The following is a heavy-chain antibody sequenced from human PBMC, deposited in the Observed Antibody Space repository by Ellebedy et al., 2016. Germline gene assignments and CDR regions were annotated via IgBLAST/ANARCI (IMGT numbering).Heavy chain of an antibody. J-gene: IGHJ4*02. D-gene: IGHD3-22*01. V-gene: IGHV1-18*04. CDR1: GYTFTSYG. Sequence: ASVKVSCXASGYTFTSYGISWVRQAPGQGLEWMGWISAYNGNTNYAQKLQGRVTMTTDTSTSTAYMELRSLRSDDTAVYYCARDPYYNDSGYDSSGYYYFDYWGQGTLVTVSS. CDR3: ARDPYYNDSGYDSSGYYYFDY. CDR2: ISAYNGNT.